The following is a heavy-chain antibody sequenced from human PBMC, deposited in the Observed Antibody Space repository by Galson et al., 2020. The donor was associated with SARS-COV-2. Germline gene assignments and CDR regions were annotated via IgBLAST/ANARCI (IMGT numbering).Heavy chain of an antibody. CDR1: GFTFKIHA. CDR2: IYSNGIGT. J-gene: IGHJ6*02. CDR3: ARGNSESKYYFGMDV. V-gene: IGHV3-64*01. Sequence: GGSLRLSCVASGFTFKIHAMHWVRQAPGKGLESVSAIYSNGIGTYYANSVKGRFTISKDNSKNTVYLQMDSLRPEDTAVYYCARGNSESKYYFGMDVWGRGTTVTVS. D-gene: IGHD1-1*01.